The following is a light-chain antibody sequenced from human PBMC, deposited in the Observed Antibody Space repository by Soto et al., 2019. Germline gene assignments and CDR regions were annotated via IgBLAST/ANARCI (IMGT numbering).Light chain of an antibody. CDR2: GND. Sequence: QSVLTQSPSVSGAPGQRVTISCTGSRSNIGAGYDVHWYQQLPGTAPKLLIYGNDNRPSGVPDRFSGSKSGTSASLAITGLQAEDEANYYCQTHDSSLSSYVFGTGTKVTVL. V-gene: IGLV1-40*01. J-gene: IGLJ1*01. CDR1: RSNIGAGYD. CDR3: QTHDSSLSSYV.